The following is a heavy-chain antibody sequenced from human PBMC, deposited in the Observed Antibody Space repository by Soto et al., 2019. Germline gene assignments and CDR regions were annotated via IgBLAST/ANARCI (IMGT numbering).Heavy chain of an antibody. J-gene: IGHJ4*02. V-gene: IGHV4-34*01. D-gene: IGHD4-17*01. CDR1: GGSFSGYY. Sequence: QVQLQQWGAGLLMPSETLSLTCAVYGGSFSGYYWSWIRQPPGKGLEWIGEINHSGSTNYNPSLKSRVTISVDTSKNQFSLKLSSVTAADTAVYYCARATVTSDFDYWGQGTLVTVSS. CDR2: INHSGST. CDR3: ARATVTSDFDY.